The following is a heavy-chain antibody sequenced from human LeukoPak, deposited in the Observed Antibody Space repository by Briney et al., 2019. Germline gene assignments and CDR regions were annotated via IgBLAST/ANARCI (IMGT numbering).Heavy chain of an antibody. CDR1: GFTFNTYS. V-gene: IGHV3-48*04. J-gene: IGHJ4*02. Sequence: GGSLRLSCAASGFTFNTYSMNWVRQAQGQGLEWLSYISGTSGTIYYADSVKGRFTISRDNARNSLYLQMNSLRVEDTAVYYCARTLLSYDPYYLDHWGQGALVIVSS. D-gene: IGHD5-18*01. CDR3: ARTLLSYDPYYLDH. CDR2: ISGTSGTI.